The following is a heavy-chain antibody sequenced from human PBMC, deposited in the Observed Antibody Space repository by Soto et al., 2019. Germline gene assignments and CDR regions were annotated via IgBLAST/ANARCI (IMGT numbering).Heavy chain of an antibody. J-gene: IGHJ6*02. CDR2: INSNSGGT. CDR1: GYTFTGYY. D-gene: IGHD6-13*01. V-gene: IGHV1-2*04. CDR3: ARDRRVSYSSSWYYYYYGMDV. Sequence: GASVKVSCKASGYTFTGYYMHWVRQAPGQGLEWMGWINSNSGGTNYAQKLQGWVTMTRDTSISTAYMELSRLRSDDTAVYYCARDRRVSYSSSWYYYYYGMDVWGQGTTVTVS.